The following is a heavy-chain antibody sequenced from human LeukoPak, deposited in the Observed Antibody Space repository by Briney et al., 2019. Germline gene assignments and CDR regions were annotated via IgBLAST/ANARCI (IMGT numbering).Heavy chain of an antibody. V-gene: IGHV4-39*07. CDR3: ARRNTADASIDF. CDR1: GGSISSSSYY. Sequence: KPSETLSLTCTVSGGSISSSSYYWGWIRQPPGKGLEWIGSIYYSGSTYYNPSLKSRLTISLDTSKNQFSLNLRSVTATDTAMYYCARRNTADASIDFWGQGTLVTASS. D-gene: IGHD4-17*01. CDR2: IYYSGST. J-gene: IGHJ4*02.